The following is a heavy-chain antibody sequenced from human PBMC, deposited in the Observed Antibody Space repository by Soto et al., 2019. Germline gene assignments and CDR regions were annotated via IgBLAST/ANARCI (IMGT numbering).Heavy chain of an antibody. J-gene: IGHJ6*02. CDR2: IYYSGST. Sequence: ETLSLTCTVSGGSISSYYWSWIRQPPGKGLEWIGYIYYSGSTNYNPSLKSRDTISVDTSKNQFSLKLSSVTAADTAVYYCARDEDYGGNSGHYGMDVWGQGTTVTVSS. D-gene: IGHD4-17*01. V-gene: IGHV4-59*08. CDR3: ARDEDYGGNSGHYGMDV. CDR1: GGSISSYY.